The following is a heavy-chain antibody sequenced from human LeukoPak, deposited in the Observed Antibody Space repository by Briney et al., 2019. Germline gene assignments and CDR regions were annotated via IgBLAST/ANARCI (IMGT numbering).Heavy chain of an antibody. CDR1: GGSISSYY. CDR3: ARHSTIAGTEYAFDI. J-gene: IGHJ3*02. D-gene: IGHD6-13*01. CDR2: IYYSGNT. V-gene: IGHV4-59*01. Sequence: SETLSLTCTVSGGSISSYYWSWIRQPPGKGLEWIGYIYYSGNTNYNPSLKSRVTISVDTSKNQFSLKLSSVTAADTAVYYCARHSTIAGTEYAFDIWGQGTMVTVSS.